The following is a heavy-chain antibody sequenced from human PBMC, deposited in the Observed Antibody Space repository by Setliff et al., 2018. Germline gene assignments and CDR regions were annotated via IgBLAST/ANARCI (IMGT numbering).Heavy chain of an antibody. D-gene: IGHD2-15*01. CDR3: ARAVVSADY. CDR1: GFTFSRYW. V-gene: IGHV3-7*01. J-gene: IGHJ4*02. CDR2: IKQDGSEK. Sequence: PGGSLRLSCAASGFTFSRYWMSWVRQAPGKGLEWVANIKQDGSEKYYVDSVKGRFTISRDNAKNSLYLQMNNLRAEDTAVYYCARAVVSADYWGQGTLVTVSS.